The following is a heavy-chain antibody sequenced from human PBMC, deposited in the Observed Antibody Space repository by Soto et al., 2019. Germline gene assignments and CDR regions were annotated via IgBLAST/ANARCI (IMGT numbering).Heavy chain of an antibody. J-gene: IGHJ6*02. D-gene: IGHD2-2*01. CDR3: ARDAPAAKYYYYGMDV. CDR2: INPSGGST. CDR1: GYTFASYY. V-gene: IGHV1-46*01. Sequence: ASVKVSCKASGYTFASYYMHWVRQAPGQGLEWMGIINPSGGSTSYAQKFQGRVTMTRDTSTSTVYMELSSLRSEDTAVYYCARDAPAAKYYYYGMDVWGQGTTVTVSS.